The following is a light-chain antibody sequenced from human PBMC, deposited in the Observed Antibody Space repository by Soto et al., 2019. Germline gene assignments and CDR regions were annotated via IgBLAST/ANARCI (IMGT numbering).Light chain of an antibody. CDR1: QSISSW. CDR2: DAS. Sequence: DLQMTQSPSTLSASVGDRVTITCRASQSISSWLAWYQQKPGKAPKLLIYDASSLESWVPSRFSGSGSGTEFTLTFSGRQPDDFATDYCKLYNSYSPWTFGQGTKVEIK. V-gene: IGKV1-5*01. J-gene: IGKJ1*01. CDR3: KLYNSYSPWT.